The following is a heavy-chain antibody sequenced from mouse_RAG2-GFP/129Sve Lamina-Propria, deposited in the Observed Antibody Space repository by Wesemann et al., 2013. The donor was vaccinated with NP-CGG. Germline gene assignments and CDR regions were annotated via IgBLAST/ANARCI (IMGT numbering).Heavy chain of an antibody. J-gene: IGHJ2*01. Sequence: AELVKPGASVKISCKASGYAFSSYWMNWVKQRPGKGLEWIGQIYPGDGDTNYNGKFKGKATLTADKSSSTAYMQLSSLTSEDSAVYFCARPYYYGSSFIDYWGQGTTLTVSS. D-gene: IGHD1-1*01. CDR1: GYAFSSYW. CDR2: IYPGDGDT. V-gene: IGHV1-80*01. CDR3: ARPYYYGSSFIDY.